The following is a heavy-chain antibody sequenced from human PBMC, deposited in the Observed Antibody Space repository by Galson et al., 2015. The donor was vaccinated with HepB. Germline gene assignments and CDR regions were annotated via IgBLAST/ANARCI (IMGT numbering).Heavy chain of an antibody. Sequence: SLRLSCAASGFTVSSNYMSWVRQAPGKGLEWVSVIYSGGSTYYADSVKGRFTISRDNSKNTLYLQMNSLRAEDTAVYYCASWPLVGARGGKWFDPWGQGTLVTVSS. J-gene: IGHJ5*02. CDR3: ASWPLVGARGGKWFDP. CDR2: IYSGGST. CDR1: GFTVSSNY. D-gene: IGHD1-26*01. V-gene: IGHV3-66*01.